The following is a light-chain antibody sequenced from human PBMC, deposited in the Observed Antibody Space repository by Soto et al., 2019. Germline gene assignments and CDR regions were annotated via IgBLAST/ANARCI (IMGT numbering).Light chain of an antibody. CDR1: SSDISDYDF. CDR2: EVT. Sequence: QSALPQPPSTSGSPGQSVTISCTGTSSDISDYDFVSWYQQHPGKAPKLIIYEVTKRPSGVPDRFSGSKSGNTASLTVSGLQAEDEAVYHCSSFAGSNNLMFGGGTKVTVL. V-gene: IGLV2-8*01. CDR3: SSFAGSNNLM. J-gene: IGLJ3*02.